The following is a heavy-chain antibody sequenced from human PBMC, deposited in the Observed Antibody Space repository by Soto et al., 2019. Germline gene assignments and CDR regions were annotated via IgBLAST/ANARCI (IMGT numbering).Heavy chain of an antibody. CDR2: ISYNGGNR. D-gene: IGHD2-15*01. CDR1: GFTFSNYA. J-gene: IGHJ6*02. V-gene: IGHV3-30*04. Sequence: PGGSLRLSCAASGFTFSNYAMHWVRQAPGKGLECVAVISYNGGNRFYRDYVKGRFTISRDNSKNTVHLQIDSLRYEDAAVYYCARGDREDTAVVIGVRPGEYGVDVWGQGTTDTVSS. CDR3: ARGDREDTAVVIGVRPGEYGVDV.